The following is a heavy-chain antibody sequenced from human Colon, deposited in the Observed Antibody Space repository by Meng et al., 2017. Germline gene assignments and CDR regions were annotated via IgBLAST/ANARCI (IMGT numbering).Heavy chain of an antibody. D-gene: IGHD5-12*01. V-gene: IGHV4-38-2*01. Sequence: GSLRLSCAVSGDSISSGSYWGWIRQSPETGLEWIGSVHHRGITFYNPSLKSRVTISLDTSKNRFSLTLASVTAADTAVYYCASQWLIRRVDYWGQGTLVTVSS. J-gene: IGHJ4*02. CDR1: GDSISSGSY. CDR2: VHHRGIT. CDR3: ASQWLIRRVDY.